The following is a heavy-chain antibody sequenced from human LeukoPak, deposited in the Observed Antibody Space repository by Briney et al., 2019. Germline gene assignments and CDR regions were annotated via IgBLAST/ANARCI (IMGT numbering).Heavy chain of an antibody. CDR3: ARGDKWLRTWRY. CDR1: GHTFTSYD. V-gene: IGHV1-8*01. J-gene: IGHJ4*02. Sequence: ASVKVSCKASGHTFTSYDINWVRQATGQGLEWMGWMNPNSGNTGYAQKFQGRVTMTRNTSISTAYMELSSLRSEDTAVYYCARGDKWLRTWRYWGQGTLVTVSS. CDR2: MNPNSGNT. D-gene: IGHD5-12*01.